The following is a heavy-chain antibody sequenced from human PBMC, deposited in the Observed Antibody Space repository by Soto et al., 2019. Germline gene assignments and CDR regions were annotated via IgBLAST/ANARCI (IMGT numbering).Heavy chain of an antibody. CDR1: GFTFSSFS. D-gene: IGHD3-10*01. Sequence: GGSLRLSCAASGFTFSSFSMSWVRQAPGKGLEWVSGFSTGGDGGATYYADSVKGRFTISRDNSKNTLFLQMNSLRAEDTAIYYCAKKVNSGPGSQFFDYWGQGALVTVSS. V-gene: IGHV3-23*01. J-gene: IGHJ4*02. CDR2: FSTGGDGGAT. CDR3: AKKVNSGPGSQFFDY.